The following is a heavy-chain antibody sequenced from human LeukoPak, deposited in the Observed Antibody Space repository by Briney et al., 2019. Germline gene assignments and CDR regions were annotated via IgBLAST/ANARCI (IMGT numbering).Heavy chain of an antibody. Sequence: SQTLSLTCAISRDSVSSNSAACTSIRQSPSRGLELLERTYYRHKWYNDYSVYVKSRKTINPDTSKNHYSLQLNSVTPEDTAVYYCAREKAHYYESSGYYSNWFDPWGQGTLVTVST. J-gene: IGHJ5*02. D-gene: IGHD3-22*01. CDR2: TYYRHKWYN. CDR3: AREKAHYYESSGYYSNWFDP. CDR1: RDSVSSNSAA. V-gene: IGHV6-1*01.